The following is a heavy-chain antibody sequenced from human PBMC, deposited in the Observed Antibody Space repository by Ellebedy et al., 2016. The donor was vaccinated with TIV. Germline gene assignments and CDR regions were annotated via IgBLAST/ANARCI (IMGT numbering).Heavy chain of an antibody. CDR1: GFTFSSYS. V-gene: IGHV3-21*01. CDR2: ISSSSSYI. D-gene: IGHD3-9*01. CDR3: ASQYDILTGYPTFDY. J-gene: IGHJ4*02. Sequence: GGSLRLSCAASGFTFSSYSMNWVRQAPGKGLEWVSSISSSSSYIYYADSVKGRFTISRDNSKNTLYLQMNSLRAEDTAVYYCASQYDILTGYPTFDYWGQGTLVTVSP.